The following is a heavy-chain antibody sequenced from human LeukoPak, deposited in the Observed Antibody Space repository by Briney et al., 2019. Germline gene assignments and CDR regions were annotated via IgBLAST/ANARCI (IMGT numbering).Heavy chain of an antibody. CDR1: GGSLTIDF. CDR2: ITHFEST. Sequence: SETLSLTCAVHGGSLTIDFWSWIRQPPGKGLEWIGEITHFESTNYNPSLRSRVTISRDTSKNQFSLRLTSVTAADTAVYYCAPIFGGYSDFDSWGQGTLVTVSP. V-gene: IGHV4-34*01. J-gene: IGHJ4*01. D-gene: IGHD5-12*01. CDR3: APIFGGYSDFDS.